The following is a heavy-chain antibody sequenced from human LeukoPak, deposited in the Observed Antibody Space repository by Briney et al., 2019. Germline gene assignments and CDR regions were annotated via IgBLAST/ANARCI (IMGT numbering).Heavy chain of an antibody. J-gene: IGHJ6*02. CDR2: ITNDGSST. V-gene: IGHV3-74*01. CDR3: ARGAPFGYDFWSGPYYYYGMDV. D-gene: IGHD3-3*01. CDR1: GLTFSSHW. Sequence: PGGSLGLSCAASGLTFSSHWMHWVRQAPGKGLVWVSRITNDGSSTTYADSVKGRFTISRDNAKNMLYLQVNSLRAEDTAVYYCARGAPFGYDFWSGPYYYYGMDVWGQGTTVTVSS.